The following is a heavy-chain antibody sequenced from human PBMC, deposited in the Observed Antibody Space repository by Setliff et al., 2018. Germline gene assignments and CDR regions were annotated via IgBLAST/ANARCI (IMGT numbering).Heavy chain of an antibody. J-gene: IGHJ3*01. D-gene: IGHD3-22*01. CDR3: ARLYHNDNSADFRRAPFGV. V-gene: IGHV4-59*01. Sequence: PSETLSLTCTVSGGSISSYYWSWIRQPPGKRLEWIGYIYNSGSTNYNPSLKSRVTISVDTSKNQFSLKLESVTAADTAVYYCARLYHNDNSADFRRAPFGVWGQGMMVTVSS. CDR1: GGSISSYY. CDR2: IYNSGST.